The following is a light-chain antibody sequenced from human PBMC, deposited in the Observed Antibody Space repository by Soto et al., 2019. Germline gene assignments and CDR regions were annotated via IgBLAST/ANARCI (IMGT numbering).Light chain of an antibody. CDR1: SSDVGGYNS. V-gene: IGLV2-11*01. CDR3: YSSATTRV. Sequence: QLVLTQPRSVSGSPGQSVTISCTGTSSDVGGYNSVSWYQQHPGKAPKLMIYDVSKRPPGVPDRFSGSKSGNTASLTISGLQAEDEADYYCYSSATTRVFGGGTKLTVL. J-gene: IGLJ3*02. CDR2: DVS.